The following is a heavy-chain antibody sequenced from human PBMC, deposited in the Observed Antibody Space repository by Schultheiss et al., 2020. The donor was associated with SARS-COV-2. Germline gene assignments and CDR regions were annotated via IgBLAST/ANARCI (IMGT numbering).Heavy chain of an antibody. D-gene: IGHD1-26*01. CDR1: GGSFSGYY. CDR2: INHSGSS. V-gene: IGHV4-34*01. CDR3: ASQLVGATTSYWFDP. J-gene: IGHJ5*02. Sequence: SQTLSLTCAVYGGSFSGYYWSWICQPPGKGLEWIGEINHSGSSNYNPSLKSRVTISVDTSKNQFSLKLSSVTAADTAVYYCASQLVGATTSYWFDPWGQGTLVTVSS.